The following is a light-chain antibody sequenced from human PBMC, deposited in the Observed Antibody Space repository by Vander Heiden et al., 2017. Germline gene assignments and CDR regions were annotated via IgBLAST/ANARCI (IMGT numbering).Light chain of an antibody. CDR3: TSLESSGNHLV. CDR2: EKD. J-gene: IGLJ3*02. CDR1: SVGSNQ. V-gene: IGLV3-19*01. Sequence: SSELTQDPAVSVALGQTVTLTCPGDSVGSNQTDWYQQQPGQDPPLVVYEKDKRPSGIPDRFAGAKSGNTASLTITGAQADDEADDFCTSLESSGNHLVFGGGTKVTVL.